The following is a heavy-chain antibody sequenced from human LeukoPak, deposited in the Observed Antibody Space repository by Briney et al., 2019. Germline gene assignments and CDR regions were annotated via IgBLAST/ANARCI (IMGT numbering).Heavy chain of an antibody. CDR2: IYSGGST. J-gene: IGHJ6*03. CDR3: TTDHQTTVSPYYYYYYMDV. CDR1: GFTVSSNY. D-gene: IGHD4-11*01. V-gene: IGHV3-53*01. Sequence: GGSLRLSCAASGFTVSSNYMSWVRQAPGKGLEWVSVIYSGGSTYYADSVKGRFTITRDNSKNTLYLQMNSLKTEDTAVYYCTTDHQTTVSPYYYYYYMDVWGKGTTVTVSS.